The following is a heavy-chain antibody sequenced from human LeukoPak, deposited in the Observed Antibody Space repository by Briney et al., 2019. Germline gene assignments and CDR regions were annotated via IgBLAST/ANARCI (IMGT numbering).Heavy chain of an antibody. V-gene: IGHV3-33*08. J-gene: IGHJ4*02. Sequence: GGSLRLSCTASGFTVSGSYMNWVRQAPGKGLEWVAVIWYDGSNKYYADSVKGRFTISRDNSKNTLYLQMNSLRAEDTAVYYCARDELHYFDYWGQGTLVTVSS. CDR1: GFTVSGSY. D-gene: IGHD1-7*01. CDR3: ARDELHYFDY. CDR2: IWYDGSNK.